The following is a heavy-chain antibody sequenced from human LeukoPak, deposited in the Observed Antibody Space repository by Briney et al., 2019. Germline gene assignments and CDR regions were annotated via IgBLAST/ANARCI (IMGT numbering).Heavy chain of an antibody. CDR3: ARRYYYYDTPNAFDI. D-gene: IGHD3-22*01. Sequence: GESLKISRKGSGYSFTSYWIGWVRQMPGKGLEWMGIIYPGDSDTRYSPSFQGQVTISADKSISTAYLQWSSLKASDTAMYYCARRYYYYDTPNAFDIWGQGTMVTVSS. CDR2: IYPGDSDT. J-gene: IGHJ3*02. V-gene: IGHV5-51*01. CDR1: GYSFTSYW.